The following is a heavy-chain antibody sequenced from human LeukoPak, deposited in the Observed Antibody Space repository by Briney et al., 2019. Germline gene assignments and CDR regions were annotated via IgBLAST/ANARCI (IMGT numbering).Heavy chain of an antibody. CDR3: ARDGEDSGSYFFDY. D-gene: IGHD1-26*01. J-gene: IGHJ4*02. CDR1: GGSISSSNW. Sequence: ASETLSLTCAVSGGSISSSNWWSWVRQPPGKGLEWIGEIYHSGSTNYNPSLKSRVTISVDKSKNQFSLELSSVTAADTAVYYCARDGEDSGSYFFDYWGQGTLVTVSS. CDR2: IYHSGST. V-gene: IGHV4-4*02.